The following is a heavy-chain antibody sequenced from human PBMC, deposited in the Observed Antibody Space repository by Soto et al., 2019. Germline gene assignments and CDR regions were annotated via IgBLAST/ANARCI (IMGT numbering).Heavy chain of an antibody. CDR1: GDSINSDKYY. V-gene: IGHV4-39*01. D-gene: IGHD3-9*01. CDR3: ARLEGLATISYYFDF. CDR2: IYFRGNT. Sequence: SETLSLTCPVSGDSINSDKYYWGWIRQPPGKGLEWIGSIYFRGNTYYNPSLQTRVTISLDKSKGQFSLKLNSVTAADSAVYFCARLEGLATISYYFDFWGQGALVTVSS. J-gene: IGHJ4*02.